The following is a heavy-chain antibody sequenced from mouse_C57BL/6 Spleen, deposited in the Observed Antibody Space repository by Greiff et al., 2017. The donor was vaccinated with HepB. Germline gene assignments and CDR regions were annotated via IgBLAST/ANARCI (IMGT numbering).Heavy chain of an antibody. J-gene: IGHJ2*01. CDR2: IYPGSGNT. Sequence: LVESGAELVRPGASVKLSCKASGYTFTDYYINWVKQRPGQGLEWIARIYPGSGNTYYNEKFKGKATLTAEKSSSTAYMQLSSLTSEDSAVYFCARDTVRDFFDYWGQGTTLTVSS. CDR1: GYTFTDYY. V-gene: IGHV1-76*01. D-gene: IGHD1-1*01. CDR3: ARDTVRDFFDY.